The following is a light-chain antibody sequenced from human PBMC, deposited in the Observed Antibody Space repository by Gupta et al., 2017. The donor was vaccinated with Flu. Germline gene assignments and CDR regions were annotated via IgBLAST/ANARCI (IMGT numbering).Light chain of an antibody. V-gene: IGKV2-24*01. J-gene: IGKJ2*01. CDR2: ESS. CDR1: QSRVHDNGETY. Sequence: VMTQTPLSSPVTLGQPASISCRSSQSRVHDNGETYLSWIQQRPGQPPRLLIYESSNRSSGVPDRFSGSGAGTDFTLKISRVEAEDVGVYYCRQAKHFPRAFGQGTKVEIK. CDR3: RQAKHFPRA.